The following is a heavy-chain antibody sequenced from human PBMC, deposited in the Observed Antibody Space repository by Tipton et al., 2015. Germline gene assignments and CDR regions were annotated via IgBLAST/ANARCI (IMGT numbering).Heavy chain of an antibody. J-gene: IGHJ6*02. CDR2: FFHSGNT. CDR1: GYSISSGYY. V-gene: IGHV4-38-2*02. D-gene: IGHD5-24*01. CDR3: ARDLEHGMDV. Sequence: GLVKPSETLSLTCDVSGYSISSGYYWSWIRQPPGKGLEWIGSFFHSGNTFHNPSLRSRVIISVDTSKNQFSLTVTSVTAADTAVYYCARDLEHGMDVWGHGTTVTVSS.